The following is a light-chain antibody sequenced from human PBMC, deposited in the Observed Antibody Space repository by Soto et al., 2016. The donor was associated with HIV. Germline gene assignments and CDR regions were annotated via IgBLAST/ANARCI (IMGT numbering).Light chain of an antibody. CDR1: NIGTKS. V-gene: IGLV3-21*03. CDR2: DDS. CDR3: QVWDSSSDHSGV. Sequence: SYELTQPPSVSVAPGKTARITCGGNNIGTKSVHWYQRKAGQAPILVVYDDSHRPSGIPERFSGSNSGNTATLTINSVEAGDEADFYCQVWDSSSDHSGVFGTGTKVTVL. J-gene: IGLJ1*01.